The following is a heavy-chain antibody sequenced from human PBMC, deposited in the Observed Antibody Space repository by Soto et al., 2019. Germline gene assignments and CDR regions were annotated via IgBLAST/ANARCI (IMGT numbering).Heavy chain of an antibody. Sequence: QVQLVESGGGVVQPGRSLRLSCAASGFTFSSYGMHWVRQAPGKGLEWVAVIWYDGSNKYYADSVKGRFTISRDNSKNTLYLHMNSLRAEDTAVYYCATHLNQQLVSPKYYFYYGMDVWGQGTTVTVSS. V-gene: IGHV3-33*01. CDR3: ATHLNQQLVSPKYYFYYGMDV. J-gene: IGHJ6*02. CDR2: IWYDGSNK. D-gene: IGHD6-13*01. CDR1: GFTFSSYG.